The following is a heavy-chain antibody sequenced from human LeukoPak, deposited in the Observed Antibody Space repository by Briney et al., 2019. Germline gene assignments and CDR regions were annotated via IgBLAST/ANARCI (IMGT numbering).Heavy chain of an antibody. J-gene: IGHJ5*02. D-gene: IGHD2-15*01. CDR1: GGTFSSYA. V-gene: IGHV1-69*04. CDR3: ARGAASFNWFAP. CDR2: IIPIFGIA. Sequence: SVKVSCKASGGTFSSYAISWVRQAPGQGLEWMGRIIPIFGIANYAQKFQGRVAITADKSTSTAYMELSSLRSEDTAVYYCARGAASFNWFAPWGQGTLVTVSS.